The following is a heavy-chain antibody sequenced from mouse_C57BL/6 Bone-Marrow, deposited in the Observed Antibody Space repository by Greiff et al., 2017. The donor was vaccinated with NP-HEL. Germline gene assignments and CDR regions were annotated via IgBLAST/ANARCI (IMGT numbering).Heavy chain of an antibody. Sequence: VQLQQSGAELVKPGASVKLSCTASGFNIKDYYMHWVKQRTEQGLEWIGRIDPEDSETKYAPKFQGKATITADTSSNTAYLQLSSLTSDDTAVYYCARELWWYFYVWGTGTTVTVSS. D-gene: IGHD1-1*02. CDR1: GFNIKDYY. J-gene: IGHJ1*03. CDR2: IDPEDSET. CDR3: ARELWWYFYV. V-gene: IGHV14-2*01.